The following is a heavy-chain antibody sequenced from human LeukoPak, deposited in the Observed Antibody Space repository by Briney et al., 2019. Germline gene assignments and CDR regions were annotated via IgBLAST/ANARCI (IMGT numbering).Heavy chain of an antibody. CDR3: ARDGTDTAMVTHNFDY. D-gene: IGHD5-18*01. CDR2: ISSSGNTI. J-gene: IGHJ4*02. Sequence: GGSLRLSCAASGFTFSDYYMSWIRQAPGKGLEWVSYISSSGNTIYYADSVKGRFTISRDNAKNSLYLQMNSLRAEDTAVYYCARDGTDTAMVTHNFDYWGQGTLVTVSS. CDR1: GFTFSDYY. V-gene: IGHV3-11*04.